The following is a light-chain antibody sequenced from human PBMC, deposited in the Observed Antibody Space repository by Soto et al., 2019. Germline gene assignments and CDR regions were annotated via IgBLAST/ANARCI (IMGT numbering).Light chain of an antibody. CDR1: QDIDIY. J-gene: IGKJ1*01. Sequence: DIQMTQSPSSLSASVGDRVTITCRASQDIDIYLHWNQQKPGTSPKLLIYAASNLPGGVPSRFSGSGSGTDFTLTISSLQLEDFATYYCQQSYSSPPTFGQGTKLDVK. V-gene: IGKV1-39*01. CDR2: AAS. CDR3: QQSYSSPPT.